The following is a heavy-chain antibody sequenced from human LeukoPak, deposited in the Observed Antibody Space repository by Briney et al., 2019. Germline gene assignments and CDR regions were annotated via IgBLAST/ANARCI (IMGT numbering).Heavy chain of an antibody. D-gene: IGHD1-26*01. V-gene: IGHV3-23*01. J-gene: IGHJ4*02. CDR1: GFTFSSYA. Sequence: PGGSLRLSCAASGFTFSSYAMSWVRQAPGKGLEWVSAISGSGGSTYYADSVKGRFTISRDNSKNSLYLQMNSLRAEDTAVYYCAKDRLGSPPFPGDYWGQGPLVTVPS. CDR2: ISGSGGST. CDR3: AKDRLGSPPFPGDY.